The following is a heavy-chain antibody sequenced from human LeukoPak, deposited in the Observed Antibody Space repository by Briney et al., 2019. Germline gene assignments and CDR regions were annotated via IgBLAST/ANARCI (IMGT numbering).Heavy chain of an antibody. J-gene: IGHJ5*02. CDR2: ISPNSGGT. Sequence: ASVKVSCKASGYTFTRYYIHWVRQAPGQGLEWMGWISPNSGGTNYAQKFQGWVTMTRDTSISTAYVELSRLRSDDTAVYYGARESSCDTTSWLAPTDWFDPWGQGTLVTVSS. CDR1: GYTFTRYY. CDR3: ARESSCDTTSWLAPTDWFDP. V-gene: IGHV1-2*04. D-gene: IGHD1-26*01.